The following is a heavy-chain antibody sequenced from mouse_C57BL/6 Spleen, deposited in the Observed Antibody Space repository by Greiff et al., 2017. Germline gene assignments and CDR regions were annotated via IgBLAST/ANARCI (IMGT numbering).Heavy chain of an antibody. CDR1: GYAFSSSW. CDR3: ARAGYDYDVWYFDG. Sequence: VQLQESGPELVKPGASVKISCKASGYAFSSSWMNWVKQRPGKGLEWIGRIYPGDGDTNYNGKFKGKATLTADKSSSTAYMQLSSLTSEDSAVYFCARAGYDYDVWYFDGWGTGTTVTVSS. V-gene: IGHV1-82*01. CDR2: IYPGDGDT. J-gene: IGHJ1*03. D-gene: IGHD2-4*01.